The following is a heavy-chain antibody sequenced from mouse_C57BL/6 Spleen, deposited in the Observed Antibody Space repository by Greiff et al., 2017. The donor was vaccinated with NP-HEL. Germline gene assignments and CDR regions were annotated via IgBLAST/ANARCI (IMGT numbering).Heavy chain of an antibody. D-gene: IGHD2-1*01. J-gene: IGHJ2*01. Sequence: VQLQQPGAELVRPGTSVKLSCKASGYTFTSYWMHWVKQRPGQGLEWIGVIDPSDSYTNYNQKFKGKATLTVDTSSSTAYMQLSSLTSEDSAVYYCASPEVYYGNYGGYWGQGTTLTVSS. V-gene: IGHV1-59*01. CDR1: GYTFTSYW. CDR3: ASPEVYYGNYGGY. CDR2: IDPSDSYT.